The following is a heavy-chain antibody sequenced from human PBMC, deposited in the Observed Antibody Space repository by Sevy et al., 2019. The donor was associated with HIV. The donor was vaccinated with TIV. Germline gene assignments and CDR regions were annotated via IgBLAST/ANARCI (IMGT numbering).Heavy chain of an antibody. J-gene: IGHJ6*03. Sequence: SETLSLTCAVYGGCFRSYYWNWIRQSPGKGLEWIGEVTHNRITKYDPSLRSRVTISVETSKNQFSLKLTSVTAADTGLYFCARGPGFFGEPYYMDVWGKGTTVTVSS. CDR2: VTHNRIT. V-gene: IGHV4-34*01. CDR1: GGCFRSYY. D-gene: IGHD1-1*01. CDR3: ARGPGFFGEPYYMDV.